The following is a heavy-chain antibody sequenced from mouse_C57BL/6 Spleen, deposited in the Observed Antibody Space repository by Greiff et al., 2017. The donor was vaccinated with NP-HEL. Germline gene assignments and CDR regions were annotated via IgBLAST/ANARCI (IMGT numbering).Heavy chain of an antibody. Sequence: EVKLVESGPELVKPGASVKISCKASGYSFTGYYMNWVKQSPEKSLEWIGEINPSTGGTTYNQKFKAKATLTVDKSSSTAYMQLKSLTSEDSAVYYCARFHYGNHPAMDYWGQGTSVTVSS. D-gene: IGHD2-1*01. V-gene: IGHV1-42*01. CDR3: ARFHYGNHPAMDY. J-gene: IGHJ4*01. CDR2: INPSTGGT. CDR1: GYSFTGYY.